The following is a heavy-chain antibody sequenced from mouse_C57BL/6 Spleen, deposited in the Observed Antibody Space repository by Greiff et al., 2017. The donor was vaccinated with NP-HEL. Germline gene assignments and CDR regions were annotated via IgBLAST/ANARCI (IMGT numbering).Heavy chain of an antibody. CDR2: ISDGASYS. CDR3: ARNDGFSSAMDY. Sequence: EVKLMESGGGLVKPGGSLKLSCAASGFTFSSYSMSWVRQTPEKRLEWVATISDGASYSYYPDNVKVRFTISRDNAKNNLYLQMRHLNSEDTAMYSCARNDGFSSAMDYWGQGTSVTVSS. CDR1: GFTFSSYS. V-gene: IGHV5-4*03. J-gene: IGHJ4*01. D-gene: IGHD2-3*01.